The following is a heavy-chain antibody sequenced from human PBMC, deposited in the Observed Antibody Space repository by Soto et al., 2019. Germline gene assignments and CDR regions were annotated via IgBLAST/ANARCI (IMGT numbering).Heavy chain of an antibody. V-gene: IGHV3-7*05. CDR2: IKQDGSEK. CDR1: GFTFSSYW. J-gene: IGHJ4*02. CDR3: ARARSSSSPRHDY. D-gene: IGHD6-6*01. Sequence: EVQLVESGGGLVQPGGCLRLSCAASGFTFSSYWMSWVRQAPGKGLEWVANIKQDGSEKYYVDSVKGRFTISRDNAKNSLYLQMNSLRAEDTAVYYCARARSSSSPRHDYWGQGTLVTVSS.